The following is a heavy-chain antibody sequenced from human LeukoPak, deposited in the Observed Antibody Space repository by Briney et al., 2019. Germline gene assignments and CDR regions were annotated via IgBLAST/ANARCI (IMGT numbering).Heavy chain of an antibody. CDR2: IRSKANSYET. J-gene: IGHJ4*02. D-gene: IGHD6-13*01. V-gene: IGHV3-73*01. CDR3: TRHSSSWYSGNRYYSDS. Sequence: GGSLRLSCAASGFTFSGSAMHGVRQASGNGLEGGGRIRSKANSYETAYDASSKGRFTISRDDSKHTAYLQMDTLKTEDTAVYYCTRHSSSWYSGNRYYSDSWGQGTLVTVSS. CDR1: GFTFSGSA.